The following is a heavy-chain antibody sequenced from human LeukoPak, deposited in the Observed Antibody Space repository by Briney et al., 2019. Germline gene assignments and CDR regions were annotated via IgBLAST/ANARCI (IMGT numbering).Heavy chain of an antibody. D-gene: IGHD1-26*01. CDR1: GFTFSSYW. CDR3: ARDPRGATYES. V-gene: IGHV3-74*03. CDR2: INSDGSIT. Sequence: PGPSLRLSCAASGFTFSSYWMHWVRQTPGEGVLWVLRINSDGSITTYADSVRGRFTVSRDNAKNTLYLKMNSLRAEDTAVYYCARDPRGATYESWGQGTLVTVSS. J-gene: IGHJ4*02.